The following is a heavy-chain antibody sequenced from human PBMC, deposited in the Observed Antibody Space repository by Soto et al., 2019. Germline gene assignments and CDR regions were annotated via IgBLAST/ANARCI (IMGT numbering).Heavy chain of an antibody. D-gene: IGHD3-9*01. J-gene: IGHJ3*02. CDR3: ARLRENYDILTGYSPHDAFDI. CDR1: GFTVSSNY. Sequence: GGSLRLSCAASGFTVSSNYMSWVRQAPGKGLEWVSVIYSGGSTYYADSVKGRFTISRDNSKNTLYLQMNSLRAEDTAVYYCARLRENYDILTGYSPHDAFDIWGQGTMVTVSS. V-gene: IGHV3-53*01. CDR2: IYSGGST.